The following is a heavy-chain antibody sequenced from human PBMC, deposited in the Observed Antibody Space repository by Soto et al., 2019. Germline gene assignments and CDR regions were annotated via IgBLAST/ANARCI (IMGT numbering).Heavy chain of an antibody. CDR3: ARARFSQWSQDYYGLDV. D-gene: IGHD3-3*01. CDR1: GSLPVGSLSTYF. Sequence: SETLSLTCGLSGSLPVGSLSTYFWTWIRQPPGKGLEWIGEINHSGSPNYSPSLRGRVTISLDTSKKQFSLNLSSVTAADTAVCFCARARFSQWSQDYYGLDVWGQGTTVTVSS. V-gene: IGHV4-34*01. J-gene: IGHJ6*02. CDR2: INHSGSP.